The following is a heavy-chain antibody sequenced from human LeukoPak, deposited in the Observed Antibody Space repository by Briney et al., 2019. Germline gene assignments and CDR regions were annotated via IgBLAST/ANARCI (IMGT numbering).Heavy chain of an antibody. Sequence: SETLSLTCTVSGGSISSSSYYWGWIRQPPGKGLEWIGSIYYSGSTYYNPSLKSRVTISVDTSKNQFSLKLSSVTAADTAAYYCARRGGIIRGVASYYYMDVWGKGTTVTISS. CDR3: ARRGGIIRGVASYYYMDV. J-gene: IGHJ6*03. D-gene: IGHD3-10*01. CDR1: GGSISSSSYY. CDR2: IYYSGST. V-gene: IGHV4-39*01.